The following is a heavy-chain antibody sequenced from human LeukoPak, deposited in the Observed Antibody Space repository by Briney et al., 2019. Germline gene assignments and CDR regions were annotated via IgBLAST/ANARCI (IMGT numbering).Heavy chain of an antibody. D-gene: IGHD1-26*01. CDR1: GFTFSSYW. Sequence: GGSLRLSCAASGFTFSSYWMSWVRQAPGKGLEWVANIKQDGSEKYYVDSVKGRFTISRDNAKNSLYLQMNSLRAEDTAVYYCARDKWELTYYFDYWGQGTLVTVSS. J-gene: IGHJ4*02. V-gene: IGHV3-7*01. CDR3: ARDKWELTYYFDY. CDR2: IKQDGSEK.